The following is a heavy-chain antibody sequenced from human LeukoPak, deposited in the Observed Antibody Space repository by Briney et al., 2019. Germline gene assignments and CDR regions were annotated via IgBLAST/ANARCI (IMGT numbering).Heavy chain of an antibody. V-gene: IGHV7-4-1*02. D-gene: IGHD3-9*01. J-gene: IGHJ4*02. Sequence: ASVKVSCKASGYTFTGYYIHWVRQAPGQGLEWMGWINTTTGNPTYAQGLTGQFVFSLDTSVSTAYLQITSLKAEDIGVYYCARGHDTTGYFAYWGQGSLVTVSS. CDR1: GYTFTGYY. CDR2: INTTTGNP. CDR3: ARGHDTTGYFAY.